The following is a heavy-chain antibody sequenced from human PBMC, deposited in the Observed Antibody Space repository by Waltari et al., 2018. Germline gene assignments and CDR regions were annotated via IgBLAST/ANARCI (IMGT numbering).Heavy chain of an antibody. D-gene: IGHD4-4*01. J-gene: IGHJ3*02. Sequence: QVQLVESGGGLVKPGGSLRLSCVASGFPFSDFYMTWSRQVPGKGLEWVSYISDSGSTTHYADSVKGRFTISRDNARNSVFLQVNSLRAEDTAVYYCARAAFYNAFDIWGQGTTVVVSS. CDR3: ARAAFYNAFDI. CDR2: ISDSGSTT. V-gene: IGHV3-11*01. CDR1: GFPFSDFY.